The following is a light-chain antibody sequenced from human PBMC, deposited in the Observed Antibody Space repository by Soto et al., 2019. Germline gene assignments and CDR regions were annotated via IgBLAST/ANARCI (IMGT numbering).Light chain of an antibody. V-gene: IGLV1-44*01. Sequence: QAVVTQPPSASGTPGQRVTISCSGSSSNIGSNTVNWYQHLPGAAPKLLIQSNDQRPSGVPDRFSGSQSGTSASLAISGLQSEDEADYYCAVWDDRLNGYVFGTGTKLTVL. CDR2: SND. CDR1: SSNIGSNT. CDR3: AVWDDRLNGYV. J-gene: IGLJ1*01.